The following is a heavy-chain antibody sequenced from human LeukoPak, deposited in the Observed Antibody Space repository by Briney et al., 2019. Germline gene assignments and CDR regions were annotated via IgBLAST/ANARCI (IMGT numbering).Heavy chain of an antibody. Sequence: SETLSLTCTVSGGSISSDTYYWGWIRQSPGKGLEWIGSIHYSGSSYYNPSLKSRVTIFVDTSRDQFSLDLSSVTGADTALYYCARHISANTGYFDSCGQGTLVTVSS. CDR3: ARHISANTGYFDS. V-gene: IGHV4-39*01. J-gene: IGHJ4*02. CDR2: IHYSGSS. CDR1: GGSISSDTYY.